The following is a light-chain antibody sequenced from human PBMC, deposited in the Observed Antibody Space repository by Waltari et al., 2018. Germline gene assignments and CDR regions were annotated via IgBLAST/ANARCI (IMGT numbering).Light chain of an antibody. CDR2: DDS. CDR1: NIGSQS. V-gene: IGLV3-21*02. CDR3: QVWDSGTDHEV. Sequence: SYVLTQSPSVSVAPGQTASVSGGGNNIGSQSVNWYQQKPGQAPVLVVYDDSDRPSGTPERFSGSNSGNTATLTISRVEAGDEADYYCQVWDSGTDHEVFGGGTKLTV. J-gene: IGLJ3*02.